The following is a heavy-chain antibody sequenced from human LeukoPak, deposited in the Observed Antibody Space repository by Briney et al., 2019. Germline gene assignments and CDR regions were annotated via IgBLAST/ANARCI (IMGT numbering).Heavy chain of an antibody. CDR1: GFTFSSYG. D-gene: IGHD2-15*01. J-gene: IGHJ6*03. Sequence: PGGSLRLSCAASGFTFSSYGMHWVRQAPGKGLEWVAFIRYDGSNKYYADSVKGRFTISRDNSKSKLYLQMNSLSAEDAAAYYCAKDLYCSGGSCYSSYMDVGGKGTAVTVS. CDR2: IRYDGSNK. CDR3: AKDLYCSGGSCYSSYMDV. V-gene: IGHV3-30*02.